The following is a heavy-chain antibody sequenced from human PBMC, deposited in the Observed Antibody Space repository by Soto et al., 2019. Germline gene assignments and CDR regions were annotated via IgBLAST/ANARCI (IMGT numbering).Heavy chain of an antibody. CDR1: GDTFSSYA. Sequence: QVQLVQSGAEVKKPRSSVKVSCKASGDTFSSYAISWVRQAPGQGLEWMGGIIPIFGTAKYAQKFQGRVTITADESTSTAYMELSSLRSEDTAVYYCARDGSGYRSRASPMDVWGQGTTVTVSS. D-gene: IGHD3-22*01. CDR2: IIPIFGTA. J-gene: IGHJ6*02. V-gene: IGHV1-69*01. CDR3: ARDGSGYRSRASPMDV.